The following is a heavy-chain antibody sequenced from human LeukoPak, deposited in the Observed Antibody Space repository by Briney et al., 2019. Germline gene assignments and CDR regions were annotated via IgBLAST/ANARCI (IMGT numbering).Heavy chain of an antibody. CDR1: GYTFTGSY. D-gene: IGHD1-7*01. CDR3: ARDLVYFWNYAHYFEY. CDR2: INPNSGGT. V-gene: IGHV1-2*02. Sequence: ASVKVSCKASGYTFTGSYMHWVRQAPGQGLESMGWINPNSGGTNYAQKFQGRVTMTRDTSISTAYMELSRLRSDDTAVYYCARDLVYFWNYAHYFEYWGQGTLVTVSS. J-gene: IGHJ4*02.